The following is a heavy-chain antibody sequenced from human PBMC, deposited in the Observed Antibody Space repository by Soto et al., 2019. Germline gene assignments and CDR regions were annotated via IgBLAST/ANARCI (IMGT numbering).Heavy chain of an antibody. CDR1: GGSVNSGSYY. V-gene: IGHV4-61*01. Sequence: QVQLQESGPGLVKPSETLSLTCTVSGGSVNSGSYYWSWIRQPPGKGLEWIGNIYYSGSTIYNPSLMSRVTTSVDTSKSQFALKLTSVTAADTAVYYCAREQRSIVSPWFDPWGQGTLVTVSS. J-gene: IGHJ5*02. D-gene: IGHD2-15*01. CDR3: AREQRSIVSPWFDP. CDR2: IYYSGST.